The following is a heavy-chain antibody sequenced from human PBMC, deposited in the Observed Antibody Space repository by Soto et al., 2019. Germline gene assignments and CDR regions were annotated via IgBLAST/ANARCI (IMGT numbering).Heavy chain of an antibody. V-gene: IGHV4-30-4*01. J-gene: IGHJ4*02. CDR3: ARSSMIVVVFDY. CDR2: IYYSGST. Sequence: PSETLSLTCTVSGGSISSGDYYWSWIRQPPGKGLEWIGYIYYSGSTYYNPSLKSRVTISVDTSKNQFSLKLSSVTAADTAVYYCARSSMIVVVFDYWGQGTLVNVSS. D-gene: IGHD3-22*01. CDR1: GGSISSGDYY.